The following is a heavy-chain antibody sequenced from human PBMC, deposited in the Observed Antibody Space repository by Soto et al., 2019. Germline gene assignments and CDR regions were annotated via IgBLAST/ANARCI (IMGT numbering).Heavy chain of an antibody. CDR1: GGSFSGYY. J-gene: IGHJ6*02. Sequence: SETLSLTCAVYGGSFSGYYWSWIRQPPGKGLEWIGEINHSGSTNYNPSLKSRVTISVDTSKNQFSLKLSSVTAADTAVYYCARSLGPYYYYGMDVWGQGTTVTVSS. CDR3: ARSLGPYYYYGMDV. V-gene: IGHV4-34*01. CDR2: INHSGST.